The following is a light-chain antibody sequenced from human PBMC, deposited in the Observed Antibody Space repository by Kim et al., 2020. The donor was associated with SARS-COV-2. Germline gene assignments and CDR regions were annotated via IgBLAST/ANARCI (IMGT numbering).Light chain of an antibody. Sequence: SVSPGEKAALTYRASQSVSNSLAWYQQKPGQAPRLLIFDASNRATDIPARFSGSGSGTDFTLTISSLEPEDFAVYFCQQRTNWRYSFGQGTKLEI. V-gene: IGKV3-11*01. CDR3: QQRTNWRYS. CDR2: DAS. J-gene: IGKJ2*03. CDR1: QSVSNS.